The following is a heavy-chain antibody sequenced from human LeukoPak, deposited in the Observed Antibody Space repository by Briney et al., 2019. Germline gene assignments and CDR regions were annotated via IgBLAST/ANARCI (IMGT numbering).Heavy chain of an antibody. J-gene: IGHJ4*02. D-gene: IGHD1-26*01. CDR1: GFTFSSSA. CDR3: AKALLGATRGIDY. V-gene: IGHV3-23*01. CDR2: ISASGDST. Sequence: GGSLRLSCAASGFTFSSSAMSWVRQAPGKGLEWVSAISASGDSTYYADSVKGRFTISRDNSKNTLYLQLNSLRAEDTAVYYCAKALLGATRGIDYWGQGTLVTVSS.